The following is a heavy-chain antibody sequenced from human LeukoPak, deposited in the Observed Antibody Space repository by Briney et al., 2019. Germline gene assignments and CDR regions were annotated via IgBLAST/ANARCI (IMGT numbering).Heavy chain of an antibody. V-gene: IGHV3-30*18. CDR3: AKDKDDYYYGMDV. J-gene: IGHJ6*02. Sequence: GRSLRLSCAASGFTFSSYGMHWVRQAPGKGLEWVAVISYDGSNKYYADSVKGRFTISRDNSKNTLYLQMNRLRAEDTAVYYCAKDKDDYYYGMDVWGQGTTVTVSS. CDR2: ISYDGSNK. CDR1: GFTFSSYG.